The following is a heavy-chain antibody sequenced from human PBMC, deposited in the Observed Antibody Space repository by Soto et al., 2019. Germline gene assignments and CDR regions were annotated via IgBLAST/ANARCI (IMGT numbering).Heavy chain of an antibody. CDR1: GFTFSTYD. CDR2: ISGSGDNT. Sequence: EVQLVESGGGLVQPGGSLRLSCAASGFTFSTYDMTWVRQAPGKGLEWVLGISGSGDNTYYADSVKGRFTNSRDNSKNTVFLQMNSLRAEDTAVYYCATRRDASYYYYGMDVWGQGTTVTVSS. J-gene: IGHJ6*02. CDR3: ATRRDASYYYYGMDV. V-gene: IGHV3-23*04. D-gene: IGHD2-2*01.